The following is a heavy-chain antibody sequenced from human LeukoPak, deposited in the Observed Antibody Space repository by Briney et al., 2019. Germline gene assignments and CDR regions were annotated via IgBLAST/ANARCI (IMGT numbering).Heavy chain of an antibody. V-gene: IGHV3-7*03. J-gene: IGHJ4*02. D-gene: IGHD4-17*01. CDR3: ARDGSYYGDSYFDY. Sequence: GGSLRLSCAVSGFSFNTYWMTWVRQAPGKGLEWVANIKQDGSEKYYVDSVKGRFTISRDNSKNTLYLQMNSLRAEDTAVYYCARDGSYYGDSYFDYWGQGTLVTVSS. CDR2: IKQDGSEK. CDR1: GFSFNTYW.